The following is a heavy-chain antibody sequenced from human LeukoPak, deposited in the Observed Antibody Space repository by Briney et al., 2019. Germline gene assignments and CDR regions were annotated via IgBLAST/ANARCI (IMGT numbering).Heavy chain of an antibody. CDR3: ARDNVPAGLALDY. D-gene: IGHD6-19*01. J-gene: IGHJ4*02. Sequence: PGGSLRLPCAASGLSFRSHWMTWVRQAPGKGLEWVANINQDGREKYYVDSVKGRFTVSRDNTKNSLYLQMNSLRAEDTAVYYCARDNVPAGLALDYWGQGTLVTVSS. V-gene: IGHV3-7*01. CDR2: INQDGREK. CDR1: GLSFRSHW.